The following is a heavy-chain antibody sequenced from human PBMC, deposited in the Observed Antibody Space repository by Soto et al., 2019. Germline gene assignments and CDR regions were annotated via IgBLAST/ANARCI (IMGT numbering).Heavy chain of an antibody. V-gene: IGHV4-31*03. CDR2: IYGTWNM. CDR1: DDSISSGGYY. D-gene: IGHD1-26*01. CDR3: ARGTATWFFAL. J-gene: IGHJ2*01. Sequence: QVQLQESGPGLVKPSQTLSLTCTVSDDSISSGGYYWSWIRQHPGKGLEWIGYIYGTWNMYSKSSLKSRLAFSVDTSKTHFSLKLTSVTAADTAVYYCARGTATWFFALWGRGTLVTVSS.